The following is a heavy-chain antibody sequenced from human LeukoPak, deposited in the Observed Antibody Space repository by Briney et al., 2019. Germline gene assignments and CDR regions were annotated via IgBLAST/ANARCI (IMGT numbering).Heavy chain of an antibody. Sequence: GGSLRLSCAASGFTFSSYAMSWVRQAPGKGLEWVSAISGSGGSTYYADSVKGRFTISRDNSKNTLYLQMNSLRAEDTAVYYRAKDQNVTIFGVVMQPFDYWGQGTLVTVSS. V-gene: IGHV3-23*01. CDR2: ISGSGGST. J-gene: IGHJ4*02. CDR3: AKDQNVTIFGVVMQPFDY. D-gene: IGHD3-3*01. CDR1: GFTFSSYA.